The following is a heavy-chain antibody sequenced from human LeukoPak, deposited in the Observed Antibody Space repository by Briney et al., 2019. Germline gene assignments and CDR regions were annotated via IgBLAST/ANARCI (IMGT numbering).Heavy chain of an antibody. CDR3: ARDPGAYYYGSGSPSRPFDP. CDR1: GFTFSSYS. CDR2: ISSSSSYI. J-gene: IGHJ5*02. V-gene: IGHV3-21*01. Sequence: PGGSLRLSCAASGFTFSSYSMNWVRQAPGKGLEWVSSISSSSSYIYYADSVKGRFTISRDNAKNSLYLQMNSLRAEDTAVYYCARDPGAYYYGSGSPSRPFDPWGQGTLVTVSS. D-gene: IGHD3-10*01.